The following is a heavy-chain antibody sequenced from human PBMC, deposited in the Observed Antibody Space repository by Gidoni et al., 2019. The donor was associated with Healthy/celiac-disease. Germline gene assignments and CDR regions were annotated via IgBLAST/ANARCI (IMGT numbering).Heavy chain of an antibody. J-gene: IGHJ4*02. CDR1: GFTVSSNY. CDR3: ARKEGSGSYYPFDY. Sequence: EVQLVESGGGLVQPGGSLRRSCAASGFTVSSNYMSWVRQAPGKGLEWVSVIYSGGSTYYADSVKGRFTISRDNSKNTLYLQMNSLRAEDTAVYYCARKEGSGSYYPFDYWGQGTLVTVSS. V-gene: IGHV3-66*01. CDR2: IYSGGST. D-gene: IGHD1-26*01.